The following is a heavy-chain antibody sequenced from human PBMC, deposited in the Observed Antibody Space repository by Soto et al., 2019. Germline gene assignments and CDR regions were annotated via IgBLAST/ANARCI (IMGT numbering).Heavy chain of an antibody. CDR3: ASDPYYYASEY. J-gene: IGHJ4*02. D-gene: IGHD3-10*01. CDR1: GCTFSDYY. V-gene: IGHV3-11*01. CDR2: ISGSGTTK. Sequence: QVQLVESGGGLVKPGGSLRLSCAASGCTFSDYYMTWIRQAPGKGLEWVSKISGSGTTKYYADSVKGRFTVSRDNAKNSLYLQMDSLRAEDTAVYYCASDPYYYASEYWGQGTLLTVSS.